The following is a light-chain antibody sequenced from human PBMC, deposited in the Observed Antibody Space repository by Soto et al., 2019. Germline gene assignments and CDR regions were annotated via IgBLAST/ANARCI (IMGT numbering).Light chain of an antibody. CDR1: QSVSSNS. J-gene: IGKJ1*01. CDR3: QQYGTSPPTT. Sequence: EIVLTQSPGTLSLSPGERVTLSCRASQSVSSNSLAWYQQKPGQAPRLLIFNAFNRATGIPDRFSGSGSGTDFTLTISRMEPDDFAVYYCQQYGTSPPTTFGQGTKVEIK. V-gene: IGKV3-20*01. CDR2: NAF.